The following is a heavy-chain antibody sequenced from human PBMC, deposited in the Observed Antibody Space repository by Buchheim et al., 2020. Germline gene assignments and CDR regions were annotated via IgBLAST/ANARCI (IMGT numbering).Heavy chain of an antibody. Sequence: QVQLQESGPGLVKPSETLSLTCTVSGGSISSYYWSWIRQPPGKGLEWIGYIYYSGSTNYNPSLKSRVTISVDTSKNQFSLKLSSVTAADTAVYYCVRHGNNYDSSGYGSDAFDIWGQGT. V-gene: IGHV4-59*08. D-gene: IGHD3-22*01. J-gene: IGHJ3*02. CDR2: IYYSGST. CDR3: VRHGNNYDSSGYGSDAFDI. CDR1: GGSISSYY.